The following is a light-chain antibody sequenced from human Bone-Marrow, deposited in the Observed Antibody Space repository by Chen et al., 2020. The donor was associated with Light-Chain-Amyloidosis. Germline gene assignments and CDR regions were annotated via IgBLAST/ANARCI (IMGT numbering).Light chain of an antibody. J-gene: IGLJ2*01. CDR2: EVS. V-gene: IGLV2-8*01. CDR3: NSCGGSHQYLI. CDR1: SNDVGAYNC. Sequence: QSALTQPPSASGSPGQSVTISCTGTSNDVGAYNCVSWYQQHPGKAPQLIIYEVSKRPSGVPDRCSGSKSGDTPSLTLSGHQAEDEADYYCNSCGGSHQYLIFGGGTKLTVL.